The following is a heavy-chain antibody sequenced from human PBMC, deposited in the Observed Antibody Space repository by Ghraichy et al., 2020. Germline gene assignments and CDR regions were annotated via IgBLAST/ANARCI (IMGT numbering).Heavy chain of an antibody. CDR2: ISGSGGST. CDR1: GFTFSSYA. D-gene: IGHD3-22*01. Sequence: GGSLRLSCAASGFTFSSYAMSWVRQAPGKGLEWVSAISGSGGSTYYADSVKGRFTISRDNSKNTLYLQMNSLRAEDTAVYYCAKASKYDSSGYYGKSTINIIAGDYWGQGTLVTVSS. CDR3: AKASKYDSSGYYGKSTINIIAGDY. V-gene: IGHV3-23*01. J-gene: IGHJ4*02.